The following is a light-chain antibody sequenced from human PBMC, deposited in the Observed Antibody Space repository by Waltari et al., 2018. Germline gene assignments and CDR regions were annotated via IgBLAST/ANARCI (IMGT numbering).Light chain of an antibody. CDR3: AAWDDSLSSWV. Sequence: QSVLSQPPSASGTPGQRVTISCSGSSSNIGGSYVYWYQQLPGTAPKLLIYNNNHRPPGVPARFSASKSGSSVSLPISARRSEDEADYYCAAWDDSLSSWVFGGGTKLTVL. V-gene: IGLV1-47*01. CDR2: NNN. J-gene: IGLJ3*02. CDR1: SSNIGGSY.